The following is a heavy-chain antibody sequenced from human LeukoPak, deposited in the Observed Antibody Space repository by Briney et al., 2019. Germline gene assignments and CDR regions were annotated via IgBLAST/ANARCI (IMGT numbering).Heavy chain of an antibody. CDR1: GDSVSSNSAA. CDR3: ARDHMGDIVLDY. J-gene: IGHJ4*02. V-gene: IGHV6-1*01. D-gene: IGHD5-12*01. Sequence: SQTLSLTCAISGDSVSSNSAAWNWVRQSPSRGLEWLGRTYYRSKWYSNYAVSVRSRITINPDTSKNQFSLQLNSVTPEDTAVYYCARDHMGDIVLDYWGQGTLVTVSS. CDR2: TYYRSKWYS.